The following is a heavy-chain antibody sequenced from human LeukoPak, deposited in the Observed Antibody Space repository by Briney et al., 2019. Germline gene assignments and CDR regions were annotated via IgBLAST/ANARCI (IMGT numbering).Heavy chain of an antibody. CDR1: GYTFTGYY. CDR3: ARGLRFWSGYYTDDAFDI. CDR2: INPNSGGT. V-gene: IGHV1-2*02. D-gene: IGHD3-3*01. Sequence: GASVKVSCKASGYTFTGYYMHWVRQAPGQGLEWMGWINPNSGGTNYAQKFQGRVTMTRDTSISTAYMEVSRLRSDDTAVYYCARGLRFWSGYYTDDAFDIWGQGTMVTVSS. J-gene: IGHJ3*02.